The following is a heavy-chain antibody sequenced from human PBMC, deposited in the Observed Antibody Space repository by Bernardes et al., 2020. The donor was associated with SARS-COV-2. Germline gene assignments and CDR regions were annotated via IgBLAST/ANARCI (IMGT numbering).Heavy chain of an antibody. CDR3: ARGGYYDWAFDI. D-gene: IGHD3-22*01. V-gene: IGHV4-59*01. CDR1: GGSISSYY. Sequence: SETLSLTRTVSGGSISSYYWSWIRQPPGKGLEWIGYIYYSGSTNYNPSLKSRVTISVDTSKNQFSLKLSSVTAADTAVYYCARGGYYDWAFDIWGQGTMVTVSA. J-gene: IGHJ3*02. CDR2: IYYSGST.